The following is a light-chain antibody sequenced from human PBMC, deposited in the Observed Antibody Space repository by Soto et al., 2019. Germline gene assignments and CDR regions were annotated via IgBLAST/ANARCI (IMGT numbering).Light chain of an antibody. Sequence: DIQMTKAPSSVASSLEDSVPITCRASQGISSWLAWYQQKPGEAPKLLIYDASNLETGVPSRISGSGSGTDFTFTISSLQPEDIATYCCQQYDNIPTFGGGTKVDIK. CDR2: DAS. V-gene: IGKV1-33*01. CDR1: QGISSW. CDR3: QQYDNIPT. J-gene: IGKJ4*01.